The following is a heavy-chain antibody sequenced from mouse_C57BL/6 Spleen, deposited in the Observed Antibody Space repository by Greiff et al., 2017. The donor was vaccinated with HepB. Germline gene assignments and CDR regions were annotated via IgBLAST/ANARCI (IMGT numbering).Heavy chain of an antibody. D-gene: IGHD2-4*01. CDR1: GFTFSSYA. J-gene: IGHJ3*01. CDR2: ISSGGDYI. V-gene: IGHV5-9-1*02. Sequence: EVKLMESGEGLVKPGGSLKLSCAASGFTFSSYAMSWVRQTPEKRLEWVAYISSGGDYIYYADTVKGRFTISRDNARNTLYLQMSSLKSEDTAMYYCTMRDDYDAWFAYWGQGTLVTVSA. CDR3: TMRDDYDAWFAY.